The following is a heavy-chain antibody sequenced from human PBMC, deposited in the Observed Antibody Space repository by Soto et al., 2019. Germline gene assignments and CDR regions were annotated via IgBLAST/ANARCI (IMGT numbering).Heavy chain of an antibody. J-gene: IGHJ4*02. Sequence: QVHLVQSGAEMRRPGASVKVSCKASGYSLTDYYLHWVRQAPGQGLEWMGWINPNSGGTHFAQRFHDRATFYRDPSINTAYMAQSSLTSDDTAVYCCVRGPRGCGMYGGDYWGQGTLVTVSS. V-gene: IGHV1-2*02. CDR3: VRGPRGCGMYGGDY. CDR1: GYSLTDYY. D-gene: IGHD3-10*02. CDR2: INPNSGGT.